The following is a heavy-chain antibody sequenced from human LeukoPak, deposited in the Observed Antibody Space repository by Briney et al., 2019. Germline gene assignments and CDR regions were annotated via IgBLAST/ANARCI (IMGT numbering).Heavy chain of an antibody. CDR2: IYYSGST. CDR1: GGSISSGGYY. D-gene: IGHD2-2*01. J-gene: IGHJ4*02. Sequence: PSQTLSLTCTVSGGSISSGGYYWSWIRQHPGKGLEWIGYIYYSGSTYYNPSLKSRVTISVDTSKNQFSLKLSSVTAADTAVYYCARHYPFTVVVPAAIEDWGQGTLVTVSS. CDR3: ARHYPFTVVVPAAIED. V-gene: IGHV4-31*03.